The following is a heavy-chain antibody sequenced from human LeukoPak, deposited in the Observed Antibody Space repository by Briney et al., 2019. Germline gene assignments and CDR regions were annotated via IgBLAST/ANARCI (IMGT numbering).Heavy chain of an antibody. CDR3: ARDMGSGSPGPLDY. V-gene: IGHV3-33*01. Sequence: GRSLRLSCAASGFTFSSYGMHWVRQAPGKGLEWVAVIWYDGSNKYYADSVKSRFTISRDNSKNTLYLQMNSLRAEDTAVYYCARDMGSGSPGPLDYWGQGTLVTVSS. CDR1: GFTFSSYG. CDR2: IWYDGSNK. J-gene: IGHJ4*02. D-gene: IGHD1-26*01.